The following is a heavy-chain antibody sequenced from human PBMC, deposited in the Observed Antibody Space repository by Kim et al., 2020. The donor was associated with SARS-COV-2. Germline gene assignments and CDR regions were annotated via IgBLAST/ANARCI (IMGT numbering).Heavy chain of an antibody. D-gene: IGHD3-10*01. CDR3: ARVTYGSGSYYNGDYFDY. CDR1: GGSISSGGYY. Sequence: SETLSLTCTVSGGSISSGGYYWSWIRQHPGKGLEWIGYIYYSGSTYYNPSLKSRVTISVDTSKNQFSLKLSSVTAADTAVYYCARVTYGSGSYYNGDYFDYWGQGTLVTVSS. V-gene: IGHV4-31*03. J-gene: IGHJ4*02. CDR2: IYYSGST.